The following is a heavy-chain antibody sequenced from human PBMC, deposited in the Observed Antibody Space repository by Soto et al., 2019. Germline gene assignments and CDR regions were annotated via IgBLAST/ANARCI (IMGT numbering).Heavy chain of an antibody. V-gene: IGHV1-69*01. D-gene: IGHD2-21*01. CDR1: GLTFSNYA. Sequence: QGQLVQSGAEVQKPGSSVKVSCKASGLTFSNYAVSWVRQAPGQGPEWMGGIVHLYGTTNYARRFQGRLTKTTNQSTSRPYRQLSCRRTNGTAVYYCVFCIVVMRDGMDVWGRGTTVKVSS. J-gene: IGHJ6*02. CDR3: VFCIVVMRDGMDV. CDR2: IVHLYGTT.